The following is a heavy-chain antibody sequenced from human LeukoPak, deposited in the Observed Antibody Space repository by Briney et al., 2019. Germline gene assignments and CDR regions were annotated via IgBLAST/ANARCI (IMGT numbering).Heavy chain of an antibody. CDR3: ARSLPYGTTWYGRSDF. CDR2: IRQDGDTK. D-gene: IGHD6-13*01. Sequence: GGPLRLSCAASGFPFNAFRMLWVRQAPGKGLEWVANIRQDGDTKYYVDSVKGRFTISRDNAMNSLYLQMNSLRAEDTAIYYCARSLPYGTTWYGRSDFWGQGTLVTVS. CDR1: GFPFNAFR. V-gene: IGHV3-7*03. J-gene: IGHJ4*02.